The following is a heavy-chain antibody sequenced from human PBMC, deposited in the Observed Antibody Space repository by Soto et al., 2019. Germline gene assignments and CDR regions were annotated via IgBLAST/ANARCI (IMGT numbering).Heavy chain of an antibody. D-gene: IGHD5-18*01. Sequence: PSETLSLTGTVSGGSISSYYWSWIRQPAGKGLEWIGRIYTSGSTNYNPSLKSRVTMSVDTSTSTVYMELSRLRSEDTAVYYCAREAGGCSYGTYYYYGMDVWGQGTTVTVSS. J-gene: IGHJ6*02. CDR2: IYTSGST. CDR3: AREAGGCSYGTYYYYGMDV. CDR1: GGSISSYY. V-gene: IGHV4-4*07.